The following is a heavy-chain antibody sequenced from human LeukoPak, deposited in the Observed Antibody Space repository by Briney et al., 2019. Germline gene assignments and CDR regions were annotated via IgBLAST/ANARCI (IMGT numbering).Heavy chain of an antibody. V-gene: IGHV3-23*01. Sequence: GGSLRLSCVASGFTFNIYVMSWVRRAPGKGLEWVSGISGSGSTYYADSVKGRFTISRDNSKNTLYLQMNSLRAEDTAVYYCVEGDDYSDFDYWGQGTLVTVSS. CDR2: ISGSGST. J-gene: IGHJ4*02. D-gene: IGHD4-11*01. CDR1: GFTFNIYV. CDR3: VEGDDYSDFDY.